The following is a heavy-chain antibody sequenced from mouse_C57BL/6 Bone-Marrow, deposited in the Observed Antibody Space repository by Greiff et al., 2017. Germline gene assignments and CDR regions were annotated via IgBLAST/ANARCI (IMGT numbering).Heavy chain of an antibody. J-gene: IGHJ2*01. CDR3: ASLSTMITTSYFDY. V-gene: IGHV5-6*01. CDR2: ISSGGRYT. CDR1: GFTFSSYG. Sequence: EVMLVESGGDLVKPGGSLKLSCAASGFTFSSYGMSWVRQTPDKRLELVATISSGGRYTSYPDSVMGRFTISRDNAKNTLYRQMSSLKSEDTATYYCASLSTMITTSYFDYWGQGTTLTVSS. D-gene: IGHD2-4*01.